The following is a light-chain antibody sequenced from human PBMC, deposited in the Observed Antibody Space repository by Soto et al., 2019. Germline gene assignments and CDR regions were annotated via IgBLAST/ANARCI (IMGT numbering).Light chain of an antibody. Sequence: QSVLPQPASVSGYPGQSITISCTGTSSDVGGYNYVSWYQQHPGKAPKLMIYDVSNRPSGVSNRFSGSKSGNTASLTISGLQAEDEADYYCSSYTSSSTLVFGTGTKVTVL. J-gene: IGLJ1*01. CDR2: DVS. CDR1: SSDVGGYNY. V-gene: IGLV2-14*01. CDR3: SSYTSSSTLV.